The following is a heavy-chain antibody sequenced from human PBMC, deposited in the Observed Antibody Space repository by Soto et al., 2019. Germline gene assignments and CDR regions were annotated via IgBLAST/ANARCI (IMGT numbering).Heavy chain of an antibody. Sequence: QVQLQESGPGLVKPSQTLSLTCTVSGGSISSGDYYWSWIRQPPGKGLELIGYIYHRGSTHYNPSLRSRVIISADTSKTQFSLKLSSVTAADTAVYYCARAEMATIPFDYWGQGTLVTVSS. J-gene: IGHJ4*02. CDR3: ARAEMATIPFDY. V-gene: IGHV4-30-4*01. CDR1: GGSISSGDYY. D-gene: IGHD5-12*01. CDR2: IYHRGST.